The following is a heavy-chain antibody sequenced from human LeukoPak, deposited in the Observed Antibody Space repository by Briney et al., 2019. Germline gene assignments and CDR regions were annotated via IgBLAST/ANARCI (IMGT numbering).Heavy chain of an antibody. CDR3: ARLYPYGALDY. Sequence: SETLSLTCTVSGGSISSSSYYWGRIRQPPGKGREWIGRTYYSGSTYYNPSLKSRVPISVDKSKNQFSLKLSSVTAADTAVYYCARLYPYGALDYWGQGTLVTVSS. V-gene: IGHV4-39*01. D-gene: IGHD4/OR15-4a*01. J-gene: IGHJ4*02. CDR2: TYYSGST. CDR1: GGSISSSSYY.